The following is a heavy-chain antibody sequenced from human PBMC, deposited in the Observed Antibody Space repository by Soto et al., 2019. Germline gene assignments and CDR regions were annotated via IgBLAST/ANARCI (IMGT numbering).Heavy chain of an antibody. Sequence: EVQLLESGGGLVQPGGSLRLSCAASGFTFSSYGMNWVRQAPGKGLEWVSSITATGSNTYYADSVKGRFTISRDNSKDTLSLQMNSLRAEDTAVYYCAGRYCTAGICYTNYYYYMDVWGKGTTVTVSS. J-gene: IGHJ6*03. V-gene: IGHV3-23*01. CDR1: GFTFSSYG. CDR2: ITATGSNT. D-gene: IGHD2-8*02. CDR3: AGRYCTAGICYTNYYYYMDV.